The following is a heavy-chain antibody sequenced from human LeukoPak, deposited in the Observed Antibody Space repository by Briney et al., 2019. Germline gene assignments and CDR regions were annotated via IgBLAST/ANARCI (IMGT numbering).Heavy chain of an antibody. CDR1: GFLFVKSW. J-gene: IGHJ4*02. CDR3: ARDRDFWSGYYEEYYFDY. Sequence: PGGSLRLSCAASGFLFVKSWMAWVRQAPGKSLEWVADINEDGSGKYYGGSVKGRFTVSRDNANNLLYLQMNSLRDEDTAVYYCARDRDFWSGYYEEYYFDYWGQGTLVTVSS. CDR2: INEDGSGK. D-gene: IGHD3-3*01. V-gene: IGHV3-7*01.